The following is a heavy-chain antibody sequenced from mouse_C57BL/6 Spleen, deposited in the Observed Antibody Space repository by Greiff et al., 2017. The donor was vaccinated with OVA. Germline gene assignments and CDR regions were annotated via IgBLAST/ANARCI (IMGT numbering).Heavy chain of an antibody. V-gene: IGHV6-6*01. J-gene: IGHJ4*01. CDR3: TSITTVPFYAMDY. D-gene: IGHD1-1*01. CDR2: IRNKANNHAT. Sequence: EVMLVESGGGLVQPGGSMKLSCAASGFTFSDAWMDWVRQSPEKGLEWVAEIRNKANNHATYYAESVKGRFTISRDDSKSSVYLQMNSLRAEDTGIYYCTSITTVPFYAMDYWGQGTSVTVSS. CDR1: GFTFSDAW.